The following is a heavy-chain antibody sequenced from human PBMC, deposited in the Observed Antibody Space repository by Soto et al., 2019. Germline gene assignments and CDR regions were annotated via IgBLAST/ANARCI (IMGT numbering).Heavy chain of an antibody. CDR2: IYYSGST. J-gene: IGHJ6*02. CDR1: GGSISSYY. V-gene: IGHV4-59*01. Sequence: SETLSLTCTVSGGSISSYYWSWIRQPPGKGLEWIGYIYYSGSTNYNPSLKSRVTISVDTSKNQFSLKLSSVTAADTAVYYCARGQYGSGSYSLSSRNYYYYGMDVSGQGTKVTVPS. CDR3: ARGQYGSGSYSLSSRNYYYYGMDV. D-gene: IGHD3-10*01.